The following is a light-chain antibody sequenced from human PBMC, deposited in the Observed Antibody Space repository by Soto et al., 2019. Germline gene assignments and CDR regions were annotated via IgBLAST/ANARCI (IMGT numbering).Light chain of an antibody. J-gene: IGKJ5*01. Sequence: EIVLTQSPATLSLSPGERATLSCRASQSVNSYLAWYQQRPGQAPRLLIYDASNRATGVPARFGSSGSGTDFTLTISGLEPEDFAIYYCQQRANWPPITFGEGTRLEI. CDR2: DAS. V-gene: IGKV3-11*01. CDR3: QQRANWPPIT. CDR1: QSVNSY.